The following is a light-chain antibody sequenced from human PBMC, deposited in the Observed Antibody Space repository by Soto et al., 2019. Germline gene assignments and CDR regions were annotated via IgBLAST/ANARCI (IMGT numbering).Light chain of an antibody. V-gene: IGKV3-20*01. CDR2: GVS. Sequence: PGERATLSCRASQSVSSTYLAWYQQRPGQAPRLLIFGVSSRATDIPDRFSGSGSGTDFTLTINRLEPEDFAVYYCQQYSISSTFGQGTKV. CDR3: QQYSISST. CDR1: QSVSSTY. J-gene: IGKJ1*01.